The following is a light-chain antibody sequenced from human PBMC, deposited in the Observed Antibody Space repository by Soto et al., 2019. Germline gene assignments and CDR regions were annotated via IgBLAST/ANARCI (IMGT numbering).Light chain of an antibody. Sequence: PGGRVTLSCRASQSISINLAWYQHKPGQAPRLLIHGASTRATGVPDRFSGSGSGTDFTLTISRLEPEDFAVYHCQQYDGSPRTFGQGTKVDIK. V-gene: IGKV3-20*01. J-gene: IGKJ1*01. CDR1: QSISIN. CDR3: QQYDGSPRT. CDR2: GAS.